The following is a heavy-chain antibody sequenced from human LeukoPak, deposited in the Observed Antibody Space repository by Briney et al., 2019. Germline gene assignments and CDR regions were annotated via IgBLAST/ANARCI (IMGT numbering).Heavy chain of an antibody. CDR1: GYTFTGYY. V-gene: IGHV1-2*02. Sequence: ASVKVSCKASGYTFTGYYMHWVRQAPGQGLEWMGWINPNSGGTNYAQKFQGRVTMTRDTSISTAYMELSRLRSDDTAVYYCARVRGLEGYYYGSGSYSDAFDIWGQGTMVTVSS. J-gene: IGHJ3*02. D-gene: IGHD3-10*01. CDR2: INPNSGGT. CDR3: ARVRGLEGYYYGSGSYSDAFDI.